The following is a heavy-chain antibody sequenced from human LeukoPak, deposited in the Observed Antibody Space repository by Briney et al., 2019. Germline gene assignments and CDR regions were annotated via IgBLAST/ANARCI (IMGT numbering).Heavy chain of an antibody. CDR1: GFTFADYA. V-gene: IGHV3-9*01. D-gene: IGHD3-22*01. Sequence: PGRSLRLSCAASGFTFADYAMHWVRQAPGKGLEWVSGISWNSGSIGYADSVKGRFTISRDNAKNSLYLQMNSLRAEDTALYYCAKDRRAYYYDSSGLLDYWGQGTLVTVSS. CDR2: ISWNSGSI. CDR3: AKDRRAYYYDSSGLLDY. J-gene: IGHJ4*02.